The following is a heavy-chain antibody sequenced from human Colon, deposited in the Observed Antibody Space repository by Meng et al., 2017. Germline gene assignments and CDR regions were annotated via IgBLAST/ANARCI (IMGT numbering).Heavy chain of an antibody. CDR1: GGSISTSGYY. J-gene: IGHJ5*02. V-gene: IGHV4-39*01. CDR3: VRSSGWVRTGFDP. D-gene: IGHD6-19*01. Sequence: QPQLQESGPGLVKPSEGRSRTGSGSGGSISTSGYYWGWIRQPPGKGLEWIGSIGHSGITYYTPSLKSRVTVSIDTSKSQFSLKLTSVTAADTAVYYCVRSSGWVRTGFDPWGQGTLVTVSS. CDR2: IGHSGIT.